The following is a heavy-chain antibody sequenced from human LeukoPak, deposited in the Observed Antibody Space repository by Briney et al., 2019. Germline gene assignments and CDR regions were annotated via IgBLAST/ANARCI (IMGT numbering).Heavy chain of an antibody. CDR1: GGTFSSYA. CDR2: IIPIFGTA. J-gene: IGHJ4*02. V-gene: IGHV1-69*05. D-gene: IGHD5-24*01. Sequence: SVKVSCKASGGTFSSYAISWVRQAPGQGLEWMGGIIPIFGTANYAQKFQGRVTITTDESTSTAYMELSSLRSEDTAVYYCARDRDGYSPYFDYWGLGTLVTVSS. CDR3: ARDRDGYSPYFDY.